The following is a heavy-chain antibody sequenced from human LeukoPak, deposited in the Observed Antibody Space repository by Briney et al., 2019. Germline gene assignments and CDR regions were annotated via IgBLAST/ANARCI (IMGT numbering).Heavy chain of an antibody. CDR2: INSDGSST. CDR1: GFTFSSYW. D-gene: IGHD3-3*01. CDR3: ARDSGYYDNPYFDI. V-gene: IGHV3-74*01. J-gene: IGHJ3*02. Sequence: GGSLRLSCAASGFTFSSYWMHWVRQAPGKGLVWVSRINSDGSSTSYADSVKGRFTISRDNAKNTLYLQMNSLRAEDTALYYCARDSGYYDNPYFDIWGQGTMVTVSS.